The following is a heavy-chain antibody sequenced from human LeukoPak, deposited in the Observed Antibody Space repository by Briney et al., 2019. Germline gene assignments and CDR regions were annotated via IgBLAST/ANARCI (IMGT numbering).Heavy chain of an antibody. Sequence: GGSLRLSCAASGFTFSSYGMHWVRQAPGKGLEWVAVISYDGSNKYYADSVKGRFPISRDNSTNTLYLQTNSLRAEDTAVYYCAKDTGPPPLGLRYYYYGMDVWGQGTTVTVSS. V-gene: IGHV3-30*18. CDR3: AKDTGPPPLGLRYYYYGMDV. D-gene: IGHD5-12*01. CDR2: ISYDGSNK. J-gene: IGHJ6*02. CDR1: GFTFSSYG.